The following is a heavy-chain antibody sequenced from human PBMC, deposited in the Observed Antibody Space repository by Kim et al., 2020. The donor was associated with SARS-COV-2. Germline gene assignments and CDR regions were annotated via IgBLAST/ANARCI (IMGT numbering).Heavy chain of an antibody. CDR1: GFTFSDSP. D-gene: IGHD1-1*01. CDR3: TRIPGTPFAFWDAFD. J-gene: IGHJ3*02. CDR2: IRSKANSYAT. Sequence: GGSLRLSCAASGFTFSDSPMNWVRQASGKGREWVGRIRSKANSYATAYAASVRGRFIISRDDSKNTAYLQMNSLKTEDTAVYYWTRIPGTPFAFWDAFD. V-gene: IGHV3-73*01.